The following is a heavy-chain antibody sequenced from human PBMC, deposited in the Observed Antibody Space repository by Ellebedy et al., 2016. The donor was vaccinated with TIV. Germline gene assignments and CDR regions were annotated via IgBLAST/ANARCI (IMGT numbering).Heavy chain of an antibody. J-gene: IGHJ4*02. D-gene: IGHD3-10*01. CDR2: INGAGSST. Sequence: GGSLRLSXVASGFTFTRSWMHWVRQAPGKGLVWVSRINGAGSSTTYADSVKGRFTISRDNAKNTLYLQMNSLRADDTAVYYCARDLIEGSGSMGYWGQGTLVTVSS. CDR3: ARDLIEGSGSMGY. V-gene: IGHV3-74*01. CDR1: GFTFTRSW.